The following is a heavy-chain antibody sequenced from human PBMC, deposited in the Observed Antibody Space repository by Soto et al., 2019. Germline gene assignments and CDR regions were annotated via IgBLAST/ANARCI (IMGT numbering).Heavy chain of an antibody. Sequence: GGSLRLSCAASGFTFNSFAMSWVRQAPGKGLEWVSGITGSGSFTYYAASVKGRFTISRDNSINTVFLQMNSLRADDTALYFCAKNSGWFNTWGQGALVTVSS. CDR3: AKNSGWFNT. D-gene: IGHD3-10*01. CDR1: GFTFNSFA. V-gene: IGHV3-23*01. J-gene: IGHJ5*02. CDR2: ITGSGSFT.